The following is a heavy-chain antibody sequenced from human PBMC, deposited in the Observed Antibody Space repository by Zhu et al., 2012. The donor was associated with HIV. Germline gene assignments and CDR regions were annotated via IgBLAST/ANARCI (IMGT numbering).Heavy chain of an antibody. CDR1: GGSISSHY. CDR2: SYYSGST. Sequence: QVQLQESGPGLAKPSETLSLTCTVSGGSISSHYWGWIRQPPGKGLEWIGHSYYSGSTNYNPSLKSRVTISVDTSKNQFYLKLNSVTAADTAVYYCARGGXTAYCGGDCYFHFDYWGQGTLVTVSX. CDR3: ARGGXTAYCGGDCYFHFDY. V-gene: IGHV4-59*11. D-gene: IGHD2-21*02. J-gene: IGHJ4*02.